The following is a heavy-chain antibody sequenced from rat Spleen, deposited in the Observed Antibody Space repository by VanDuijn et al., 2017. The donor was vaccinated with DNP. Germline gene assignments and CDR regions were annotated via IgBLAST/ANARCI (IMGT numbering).Heavy chain of an antibody. V-gene: IGHV5S10*01. J-gene: IGHJ3*01. D-gene: IGHD1-4*01. CDR3: ATSPGPNWFAY. CDR1: GFTFSDYA. CDR2: IIYDGSSI. Sequence: EVQLVESGGGLVQPGRSLKLSCAASGFTFSDYAMAWVRQSPKKGLEWVATIIYDGSSIYYRDSVKGRFTISRDNANHTLYLQMDSLRSEDTATYYCATSPGPNWFAYWGQGTLVTVSS.